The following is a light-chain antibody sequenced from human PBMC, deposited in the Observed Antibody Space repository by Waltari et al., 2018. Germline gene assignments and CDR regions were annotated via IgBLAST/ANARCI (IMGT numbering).Light chain of an antibody. CDR3: QQYGSSPRT. CDR2: GAF. V-gene: IGKV3-20*01. J-gene: IGKJ1*01. Sequence: ENVLTQSPGTLSLSPGDRVTLSCRASQSVSADYLAWYHQKPGQAPRLLIFGAFNRAAGIPDRFSSSGSGTDFTLTSSRLEPEDFAVYYCQQYGSSPRTFGQGTKVELK. CDR1: QSVSADY.